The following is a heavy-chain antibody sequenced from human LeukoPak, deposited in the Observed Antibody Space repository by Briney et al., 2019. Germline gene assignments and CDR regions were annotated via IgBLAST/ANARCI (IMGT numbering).Heavy chain of an antibody. CDR2: SAHDEVGK. J-gene: IGHJ4*02. Sequence: PGGSLRLSCVGSGFTFSDYAIHWVRQAPGKGLEWVAVSAHDEVGKQFADSVKGRFTISRDNAKNSLYLQMNSLRAEDTAVYYCARAAAIDWRGEYYFDYWGQGTLVTVSS. V-gene: IGHV3-30*03. CDR3: ARAAAIDWRGEYYFDY. CDR1: GFTFSDYA. D-gene: IGHD6-25*01.